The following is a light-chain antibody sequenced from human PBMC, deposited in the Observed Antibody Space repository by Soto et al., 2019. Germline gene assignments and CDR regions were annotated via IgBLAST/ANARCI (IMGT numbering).Light chain of an antibody. CDR1: SSDVGSYNL. CDR2: EGS. V-gene: IGLV2-23*01. CDR3: CSYADSSTSVV. Sequence: QSALTQPASVSGSPGQSITISCTGTSSDVGSYNLVSWYQQHPGKAPKLMIYEGSKRPSGVSNRFSGSKSGNTAALTISGLQAEDEDDDYCCSYADSSTSVVFGGGTKVTVL. J-gene: IGLJ2*01.